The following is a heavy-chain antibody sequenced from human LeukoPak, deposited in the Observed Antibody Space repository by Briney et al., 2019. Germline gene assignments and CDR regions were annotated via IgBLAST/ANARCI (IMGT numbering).Heavy chain of an antibody. CDR1: GGSISSYY. CDR3: ARVHPTSSPWVDY. V-gene: IGHV4-59*12. J-gene: IGHJ4*02. Sequence: SETLSLTCTVSGGSISSYYWSWIRQPPGKGLEWIGYIYYSGSTNYNPSLKSRVTISVDTSKNQFSLKLSSVTAADTAVYYCARVHPTSSPWVDYWGQGTLVTVSS. CDR2: IYYSGST. D-gene: IGHD6-6*01.